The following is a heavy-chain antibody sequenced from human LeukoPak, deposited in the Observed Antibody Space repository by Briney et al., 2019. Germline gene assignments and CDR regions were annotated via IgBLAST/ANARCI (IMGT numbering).Heavy chain of an antibody. J-gene: IGHJ4*02. CDR2: ISSSSSYT. V-gene: IGHV3-11*06. CDR1: GLTFSDYY. Sequence: PGGSLRLSCAASGLTFSDYYMSWIRQAPGQGLEWVSYISSSSSYTNYADSVKGRFTISRDNAKNSLYLQMNSLRAEDTAVYYCARDSYSSSWYSSAYYFDYWGQGTLVTVSS. D-gene: IGHD6-13*01. CDR3: ARDSYSSSWYSSAYYFDY.